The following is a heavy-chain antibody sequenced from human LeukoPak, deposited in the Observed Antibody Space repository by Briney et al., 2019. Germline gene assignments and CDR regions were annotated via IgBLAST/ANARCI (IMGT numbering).Heavy chain of an antibody. D-gene: IGHD5-24*01. V-gene: IGHV4-30-2*01. Sequence: PSETLSLTCAVSGGSISSGGYSWSWIRQPPGKGLEWIGYIYHSGSTYYNPSLKSRVTISVDRSKNQFSLKLSSVTAADTAVYYCARHPDGYLGLNWFDPWGQGTLVTVSS. J-gene: IGHJ5*02. CDR1: GGSISSGGYS. CDR3: ARHPDGYLGLNWFDP. CDR2: IYHSGST.